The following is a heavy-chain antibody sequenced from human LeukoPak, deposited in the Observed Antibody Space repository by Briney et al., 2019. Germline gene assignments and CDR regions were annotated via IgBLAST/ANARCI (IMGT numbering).Heavy chain of an antibody. D-gene: IGHD6-19*01. V-gene: IGHV1-69*13. J-gene: IGHJ5*02. CDR2: IIPIFGTA. CDR3: ARYLTPGIAVAGT. CDR1: GGTFSSYA. Sequence: SVKVSCKASGGTFSSYAISWVRQAPGQGLEWMGGIIPIFGTANYAQKFQGRVAITADESTSTAYMEPSSLRSEDTAVYYCARYLTPGIAVAGTWGQGTLVTVSS.